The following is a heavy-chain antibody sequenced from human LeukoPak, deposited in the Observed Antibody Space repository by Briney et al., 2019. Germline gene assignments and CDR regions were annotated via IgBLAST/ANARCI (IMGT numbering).Heavy chain of an antibody. CDR2: IYPGDSDT. Sequence: GESLKISCKGSGDSFTSYWIGWVRQMPGKGLEWMGIIYPGDSDTRYSPSFQGQVTISADKSISTAYLQWSSLKASDTAMYYCARLVDTAMVENCFDPWGQGTLVTVSS. V-gene: IGHV5-51*01. D-gene: IGHD5-18*01. CDR1: GDSFTSYW. J-gene: IGHJ5*02. CDR3: ARLVDTAMVENCFDP.